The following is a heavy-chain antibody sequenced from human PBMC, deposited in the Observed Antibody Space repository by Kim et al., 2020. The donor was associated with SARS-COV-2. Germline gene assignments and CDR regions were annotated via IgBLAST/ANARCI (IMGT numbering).Heavy chain of an antibody. V-gene: IGHV1-8*01. J-gene: IGHJ6*02. D-gene: IGHD1-7*01. CDR2: MNPNSGNT. CDR1: GYTFTSYD. Sequence: ASVKVSCKASGYTFTSYDINWVRQATGQGLEWMGWMNPNSGNTGYAQKFQGRVTMTRNTSISTAYMELSSLRSEDTAVYYCARGGNNWNYAGVTDGMDVWGQGTTVTVSS. CDR3: ARGGNNWNYAGVTDGMDV.